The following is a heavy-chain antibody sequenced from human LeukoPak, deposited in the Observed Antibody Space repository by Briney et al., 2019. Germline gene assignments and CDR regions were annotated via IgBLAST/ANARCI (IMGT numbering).Heavy chain of an antibody. D-gene: IGHD2-15*01. CDR2: IIPIFGTA. CDR1: GGTFSSYA. CDR3: ARDLHRRYCSGGSCSDVPTFDY. Sequence: SVKVSCKASGGTFSSYAISWVRQAPGQGLEWMGRIIPIFGTANYAQKFQGRVTITTDESTSTAYMELSSLRSEDTAVYYCARDLHRRYCSGGSCSDVPTFDYWGQGILVTVSS. V-gene: IGHV1-69*05. J-gene: IGHJ4*02.